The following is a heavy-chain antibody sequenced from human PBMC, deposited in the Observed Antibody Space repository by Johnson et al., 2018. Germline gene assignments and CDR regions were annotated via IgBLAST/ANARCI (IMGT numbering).Heavy chain of an antibody. CDR1: GFTFGDYA. CDR2: INSGGST. D-gene: IGHD1-26*01. CDR3: AKATAIVGATMGYFDY. V-gene: IGHV3-23*04. Sequence: EVQLVESGGGLVQPGRSLRLSCTASGFTFGDYAMSWFRQAPGKGLEWVSGINSGGSTYYGDSVKGRFTISRDNSKNTRDLQMNSLRTEDTAVYYCAKATAIVGATMGYFDYWGQGTLVTVSS. J-gene: IGHJ4*02.